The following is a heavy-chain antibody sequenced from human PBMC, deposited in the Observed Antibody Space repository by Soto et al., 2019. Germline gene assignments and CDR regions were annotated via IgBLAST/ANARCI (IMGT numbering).Heavy chain of an antibody. CDR2: ISTYHGYA. V-gene: IGHV1-18*04. J-gene: IGHJ4*02. D-gene: IGHD3-10*01. CDR1: GYTFNNYG. Sequence: GASVKVSCKASGYTFNNYGISWVRHAPGQGLEWMGWISTYHGYANYAQNVQGRVTMTTDTSTTTAYMELRSLRSDDTAVYYCARNGSGTYYTVPDYWGQGTLVTVSS. CDR3: ARNGSGTYYTVPDY.